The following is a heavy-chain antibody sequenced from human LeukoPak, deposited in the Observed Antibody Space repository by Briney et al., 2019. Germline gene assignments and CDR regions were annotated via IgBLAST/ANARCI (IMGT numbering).Heavy chain of an antibody. CDR2: IRSKTYGETI. Sequence: GGSLRLSCTASGHTFGDYAMSWVRQAPGKGLEWVVFIRSKTYGETIEYAASVKGRFTISRDDSKSIAYLQMNSLKIEDTAVYYCTRAGGYDNYFDYWGQGTLVTVSS. D-gene: IGHD5-12*01. V-gene: IGHV3-49*04. CDR1: GHTFGDYA. J-gene: IGHJ4*02. CDR3: TRAGGYDNYFDY.